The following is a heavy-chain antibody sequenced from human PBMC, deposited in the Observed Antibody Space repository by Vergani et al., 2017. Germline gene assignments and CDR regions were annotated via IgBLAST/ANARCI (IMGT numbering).Heavy chain of an antibody. CDR3: ARGASGDYVSSFDY. J-gene: IGHJ4*02. Sequence: QVQLVESGGGVVQPGTSLRLSCVVSGFALNRHAMYLVRQAPGKGLEWVAVISYDGSNKYYADSVKGRFTISRDNSKNTLYLQMNSLRAEDTAVYYCARGASGDYVSSFDYWGQGTLVTVSS. V-gene: IGHV3-30-3*01. CDR2: ISYDGSNK. D-gene: IGHD4-17*01. CDR1: GFALNRHA.